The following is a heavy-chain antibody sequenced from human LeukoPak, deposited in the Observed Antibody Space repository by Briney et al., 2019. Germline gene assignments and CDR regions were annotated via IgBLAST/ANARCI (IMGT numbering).Heavy chain of an antibody. J-gene: IGHJ4*02. V-gene: IGHV3-30*02. CDR2: IRYDGSNK. D-gene: IGHD4-17*01. Sequence: PGGSLRLSCAASGFTFSSYGMHWVRQAPGKGLEWVAFIRYDGSNKFYTDSVKGRFTISRDNSKNTLYLQMNSLRAADTAVYYCANPDYGDTEGSPPYWGQGTLVTVSS. CDR1: GFTFSSYG. CDR3: ANPDYGDTEGSPPY.